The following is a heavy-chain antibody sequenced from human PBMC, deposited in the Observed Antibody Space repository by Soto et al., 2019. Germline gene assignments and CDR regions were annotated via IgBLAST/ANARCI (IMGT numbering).Heavy chain of an antibody. CDR1: GFTFSSYG. V-gene: IGHV3-33*01. CDR2: IWYDGSKK. Sequence: QVQLVESGGGVAQPEKSLRLSCTASGFTFSSYGMHWVRQVPGKGLEWVALIWYDGSKKYYADSVKGRFTISRDNSKNTRFLQMNSLRAEDTAVYHCARDGYCSGGSCYRLFSCDYWCHGTLVTVSS. J-gene: IGHJ4*01. CDR3: ARDGYCSGGSCYRLFSCDY. D-gene: IGHD2-15*01.